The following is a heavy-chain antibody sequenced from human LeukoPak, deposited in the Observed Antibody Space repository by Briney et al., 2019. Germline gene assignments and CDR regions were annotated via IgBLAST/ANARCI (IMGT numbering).Heavy chain of an antibody. CDR2: INPNSGGT. D-gene: IGHD3-22*01. J-gene: IGHJ4*02. Sequence: ASVKVSCKASGYTFTGYYMHWVRQAPGQGLEWMGWINPNSGGTNYAQKFQGRVTMTRDTSISTAYMELSRLRSDDTAVYYCAKVVWSYYYDSSGYYYFDYWGQGTLVTVSS. CDR3: AKVVWSYYYDSSGYYYFDY. CDR1: GYTFTGYY. V-gene: IGHV1-2*02.